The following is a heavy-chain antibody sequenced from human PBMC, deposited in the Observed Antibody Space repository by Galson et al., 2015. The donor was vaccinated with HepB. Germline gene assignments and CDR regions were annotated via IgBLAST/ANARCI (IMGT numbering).Heavy chain of an antibody. V-gene: IGHV1-46*01. CDR3: ATDRGGRYYYYYYGMDV. Sequence: SVKVSCKASGYTFTSYYMHWVRQAPGQGLEWMGIINPSGGSTSYAQKFQGRVTMTRDTSTSTVYMELSSLRSEDTAVYYCATDRGGRYYYYYYGMDVWGQGTTVTVSS. D-gene: IGHD1-26*01. CDR2: INPSGGST. J-gene: IGHJ6*02. CDR1: GYTFTSYY.